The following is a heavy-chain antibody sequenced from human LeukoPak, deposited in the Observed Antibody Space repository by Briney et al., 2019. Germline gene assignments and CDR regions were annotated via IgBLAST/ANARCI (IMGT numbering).Heavy chain of an antibody. CDR2: MYNSGST. Sequence: PSETLSLTCSVSGGSISGSYWSWIRQPPGKGLEWIAYMYNSGSTNYNPSLKSRVTISIDTSKNQFSLKLSSLTAADTAIYYCARGIESYGDYGYWGQGILVTVSS. CDR1: GGSISGSY. D-gene: IGHD4-17*01. V-gene: IGHV4-59*01. J-gene: IGHJ4*02. CDR3: ARGIESYGDYGY.